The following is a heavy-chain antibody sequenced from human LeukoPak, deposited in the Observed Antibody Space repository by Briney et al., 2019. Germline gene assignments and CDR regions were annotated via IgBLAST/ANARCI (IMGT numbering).Heavy chain of an antibody. J-gene: IGHJ3*02. Sequence: GASVKVSCKASGYTFTSYYMHWVRQAPGQGLEWMGIINPSGGSTSYAQKFQGRVTMTRDTSMSTVYMELSRLKSDDTAVYYCARDSGWEVVLYASEIWGQGTMVTVSS. CDR2: INPSGGST. CDR1: GYTFTSYY. CDR3: ARDSGWEVVLYASEI. V-gene: IGHV1-46*01. D-gene: IGHD1-26*01.